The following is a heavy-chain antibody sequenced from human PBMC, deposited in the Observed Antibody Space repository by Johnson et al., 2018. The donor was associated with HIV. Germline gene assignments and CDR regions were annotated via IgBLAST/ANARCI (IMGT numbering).Heavy chain of an antibody. CDR1: GFTFSDYY. V-gene: IGHV3-11*04. CDR3: ARVLRLPRLGAFDI. D-gene: IGHD5-12*01. J-gene: IGHJ3*02. CDR2: ITGSGTVV. Sequence: QVQLVESGGGLVQPGGSLRLSCAASGFTFSDYYMSWIRQAPGKGLEWVSYITGSGTVVYYADSVKGRFTISRDNAKNSLYLQMNSLRAEDTAVYYCARVLRLPRLGAFDIWGQGTMVTVSS.